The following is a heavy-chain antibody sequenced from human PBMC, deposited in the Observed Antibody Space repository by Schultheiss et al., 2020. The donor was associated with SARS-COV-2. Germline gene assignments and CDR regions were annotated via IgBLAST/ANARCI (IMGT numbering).Heavy chain of an antibody. CDR2: IYYSGST. V-gene: IGHV4-31*03. Sequence: SETLSLTCTVSGGSISSGGYYWSWIRQHPGKGLEWIGYIYYSGSTYYNPSLKSRVTISVDTSKNQFSLKLSSVTAADTAVYYCARGVVTKYCYYYGMDVWGQGTTVTVSS. CDR3: ARGVVTKYCYYYGMDV. J-gene: IGHJ6*02. D-gene: IGHD4-23*01. CDR1: GGSISSGGYY.